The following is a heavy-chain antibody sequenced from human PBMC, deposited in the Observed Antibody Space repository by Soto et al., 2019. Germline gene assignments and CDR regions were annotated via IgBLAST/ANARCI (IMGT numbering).Heavy chain of an antibody. J-gene: IGHJ3*02. CDR1: GYTFTSYA. V-gene: IGHV1-3*01. D-gene: IGHD3-3*02. Sequence: ASVKVSCKASGYTFTSYAMHWVRQAPGQRLEWMGWINAGNGNTKYSQKFQGRVTITRDTSASTAYMELSSLRSEDTAVYYCARDLISIGYPPGKRQNAFDIWGQGTMVTVSS. CDR2: INAGNGNT. CDR3: ARDLISIGYPPGKRQNAFDI.